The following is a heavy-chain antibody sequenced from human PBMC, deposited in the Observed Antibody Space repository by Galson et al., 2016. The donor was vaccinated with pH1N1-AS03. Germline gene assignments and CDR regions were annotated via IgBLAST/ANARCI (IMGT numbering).Heavy chain of an antibody. Sequence: SVKVSCKASGYIFTGFHVHWVRQAPGQGLEWIGWINPNNGVTNYAQKFEAWATMTGDTSISTAYLELYGLKSDDTDVYYCARDPRGPCSSATCATTYYFDMDVWGQGTTVIVSS. CDR3: ARDPRGPCSSATCATTYYFDMDV. V-gene: IGHV1-2*04. D-gene: IGHD1-26*01. CDR2: INPNNGVT. CDR1: GYIFTGFH. J-gene: IGHJ6*02.